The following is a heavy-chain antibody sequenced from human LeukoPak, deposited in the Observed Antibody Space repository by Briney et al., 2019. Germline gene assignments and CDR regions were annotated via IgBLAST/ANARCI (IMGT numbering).Heavy chain of an antibody. CDR2: ISVSGNT. CDR1: GFTLSSYA. V-gene: IGHV3-23*01. Sequence: PGGSLRLSCAASGFTLSSYAMSWVRQAPGKGLEWVSAISVSGNTYHADSVKGRFTTSRDNSKNTLYLQMNGLRAEDTAVYYCAKQGNYDILTGCYTHLYWGQGTLVTASS. CDR3: AKQGNYDILTGCYTHLY. D-gene: IGHD3-9*01. J-gene: IGHJ4*02.